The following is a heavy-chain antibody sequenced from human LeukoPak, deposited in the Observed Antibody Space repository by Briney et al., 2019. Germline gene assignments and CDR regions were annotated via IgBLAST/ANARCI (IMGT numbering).Heavy chain of an antibody. CDR1: GGSLSSGNNY. Sequence: SQTLSLTCTVSGGSLSSGNNYWSWIRQPPGKGLEWIGYIYYSGSTYYNPSLKSRVTISVDTSKNQFSLKLSSVTAADTAVYYCARGGTYYYDSSGFGWGQGTLVTVSS. CDR2: IYYSGST. D-gene: IGHD3-22*01. V-gene: IGHV4-30-4*01. J-gene: IGHJ4*02. CDR3: ARGGTYYYDSSGFG.